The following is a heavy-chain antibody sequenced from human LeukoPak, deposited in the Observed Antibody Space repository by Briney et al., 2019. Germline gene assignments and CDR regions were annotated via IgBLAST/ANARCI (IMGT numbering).Heavy chain of an antibody. CDR2: IYSGGTT. D-gene: IGHD6-19*01. CDR3: ASDRSIEMAATNDY. J-gene: IGHJ4*02. Sequence: GGSLRLSCAASGFTVNSNHMSWVRQAPGKGLEWVSIIYSGGTTFYADSVKGRFTISRDNSQNTLYLQMNSLSAEDTAMYYCASDRSIEMAATNDYWGQGTLVTIS. CDR1: GFTVNSNH. V-gene: IGHV3-66*01.